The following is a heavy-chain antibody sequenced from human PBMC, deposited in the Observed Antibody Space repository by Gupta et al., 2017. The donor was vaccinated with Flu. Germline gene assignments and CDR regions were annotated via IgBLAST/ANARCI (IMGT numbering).Heavy chain of an antibody. CDR3: ARSGDDSDSSGLDD. CDR2: LIPLLRTP. CDR1: GGPFISHS. D-gene: IGHD3-22*01. J-gene: IGHJ4*01. V-gene: IGHV1-69*01. Sequence: QVQLVQSGAEVKKPGSSVKVSVRPSGGPFISHSISWLRQAPGQGPEWMGGLIPLLRTPNYAQNFQGRLTMTADESTSTAYMELSSLRPEDTAIYYCARSGDDSDSSGLDDWGQGTLVNCSS.